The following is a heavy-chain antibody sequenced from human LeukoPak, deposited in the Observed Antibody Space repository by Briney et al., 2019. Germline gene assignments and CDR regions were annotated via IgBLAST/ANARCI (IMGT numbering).Heavy chain of an antibody. D-gene: IGHD1-26*01. CDR1: GYTFSSYA. J-gene: IGHJ3*02. V-gene: IGHV1-69*04. CDR3: ATSRGAVGGDAFDI. Sequence: ASVKVSCKASGYTFSSYAISWVRQAPGQGLEWMGRIIPILGIANYAQKFQGRVTITADKSTSTAYMELSSLRSDDTAVYYCATSRGAVGGDAFDIWGQGTMVTVSS. CDR2: IIPILGIA.